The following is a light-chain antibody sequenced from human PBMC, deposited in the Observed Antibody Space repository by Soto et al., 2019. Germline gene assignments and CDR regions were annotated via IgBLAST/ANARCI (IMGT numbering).Light chain of an antibody. CDR3: RSYTSTSTRV. Sequence: QSALTQPASVSGSPGQSITISCTGTSGDVGAYNYVSWYQQHPGKAPKLMIYDVSNRPSGVSNRFSGSKSGNTASLTISGLQPEDEDDYYCRSYTSTSTRVFGTGTKLTVL. J-gene: IGLJ1*01. V-gene: IGLV2-14*01. CDR1: SGDVGAYNY. CDR2: DVS.